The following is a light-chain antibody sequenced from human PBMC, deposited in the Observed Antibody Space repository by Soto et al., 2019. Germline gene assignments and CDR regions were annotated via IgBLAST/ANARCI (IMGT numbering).Light chain of an antibody. J-gene: IGLJ1*01. CDR3: SSFTADNTQV. V-gene: IGLV2-14*03. CDR2: DVS. CDR1: SSDVGGYNY. Sequence: QSVLTQPASVSGSPGQPLTISCAGTSSDVGGYNYVSWYQQHPGKAPKLIIYDVSSRPSGVSIRFSGSKSVNTASLTISGLQAEDEADYYCSSFTADNTQVFGTGTKLTVL.